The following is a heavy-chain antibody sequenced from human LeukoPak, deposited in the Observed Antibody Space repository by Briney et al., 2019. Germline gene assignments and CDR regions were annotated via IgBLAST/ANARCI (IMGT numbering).Heavy chain of an antibody. Sequence: SETLSFTCTVSGDYISTYHWGWLRQAPGKGLEGIGYIYYRRTSDYNPSLKSRVTMSVDMSTRQISLRLSSVTAADTAMYYCAKSGGYGLIDYWGQGTLVTVSS. D-gene: IGHD1-26*01. CDR2: IYYRRTS. CDR1: GDYISTYH. CDR3: AKSGGYGLIDY. J-gene: IGHJ4*02. V-gene: IGHV4-59*04.